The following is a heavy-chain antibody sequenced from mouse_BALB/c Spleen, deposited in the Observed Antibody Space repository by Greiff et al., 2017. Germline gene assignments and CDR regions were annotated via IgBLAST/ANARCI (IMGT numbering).Heavy chain of an antibody. CDR2: ISSGGSYT. V-gene: IGHV5-9-3*01. Sequence: EVKLVESGGGLVKPGGSLKLSCAASGFTFSSYAMSWVRQTPEKRLEWVATISSGGSYTYYPDSVKGRFTISRDNAKNTLYLQMSSLRSEDTAMYYCARHRVYGSSSYYFDYWGQGTTLTVSA. CDR3: ARHRVYGSSSYYFDY. J-gene: IGHJ2*01. CDR1: GFTFSSYA. D-gene: IGHD1-1*01.